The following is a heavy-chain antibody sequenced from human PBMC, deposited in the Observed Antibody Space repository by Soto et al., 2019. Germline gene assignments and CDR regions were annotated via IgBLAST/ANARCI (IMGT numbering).Heavy chain of an antibody. J-gene: IGHJ6*02. D-gene: IGHD3-9*01. CDR3: ARNHSGGCAQAPYFPYGLDA. CDR2: MNPDRGNT. Sequence: ASVKVSCTSSGYTFNNYDINWVRQATGQGLEWMGWMNPDRGNTGYAQKFQGRVTMTRNTSISTAYLELSSLKSDDTAVYYCARNHSGGCAQAPYFPYGLDAWGQGPTVTVA. CDR1: GYTFNNYD. V-gene: IGHV1-8*02.